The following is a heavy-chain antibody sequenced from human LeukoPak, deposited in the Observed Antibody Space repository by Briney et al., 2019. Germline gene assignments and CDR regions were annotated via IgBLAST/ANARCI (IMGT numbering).Heavy chain of an antibody. CDR1: GYTFTGYY. CDR2: INPNSGGT. V-gene: IGHV1-2*06. CDR3: ARGARYYYDSSGYYTY. D-gene: IGHD3-22*01. Sequence: ASVKVSCKASGYTFTGYYMHWVRQAPGQGLEWMGRINPNSGGTNYAQKFQGRVTMTRDTSISTAYMELSRLRSDDTAVYYCARGARYYYDSSGYYTYWGQGTLVTVSS. J-gene: IGHJ4*02.